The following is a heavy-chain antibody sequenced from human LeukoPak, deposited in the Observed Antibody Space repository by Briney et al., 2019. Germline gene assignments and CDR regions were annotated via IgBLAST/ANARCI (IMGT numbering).Heavy chain of an antibody. CDR2: ISGSGGDT. V-gene: IGHV3-23*01. Sequence: GGSLRLSCVASGFTFSSYAMSWARQAPGKGLEWVSTISGSGGDTYYADSVKGRFTISRDNSQNTLYLQMNSLRAGDTAVYYCAKRDIVVVPAALIDYWGQGTLATVSS. CDR1: GFTFSSYA. J-gene: IGHJ4*02. CDR3: AKRDIVVVPAALIDY. D-gene: IGHD2-2*01.